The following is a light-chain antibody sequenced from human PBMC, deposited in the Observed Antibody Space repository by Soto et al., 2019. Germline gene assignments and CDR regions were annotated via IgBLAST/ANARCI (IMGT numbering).Light chain of an antibody. Sequence: QSALTQPRSVSGSPGQSVTISCTGTSSDFGDYNYVSWYQQHPGKAPKLMIYDVSKRPSGVPDRFSGSKSGNTASLSISGLQAEDEADYYCCSYAGSYVFGTGTNFTVL. V-gene: IGLV2-11*01. CDR2: DVS. J-gene: IGLJ1*01. CDR1: SSDFGDYNY. CDR3: CSYAGSYV.